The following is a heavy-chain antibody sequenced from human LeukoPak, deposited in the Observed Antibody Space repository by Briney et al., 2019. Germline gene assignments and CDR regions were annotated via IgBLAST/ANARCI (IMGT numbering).Heavy chain of an antibody. J-gene: IGHJ4*02. CDR2: ISYDGSNK. Sequence: GGSLRLSCAASGFTFSSYAMSWVRQAPGKGLEWVAVISYDGSNKFYADSVKGRFIISRDNSKNTLYLQMNSLRAEDTAVYYCAKEYVEAFDYWGQGTLVTVSS. CDR3: AKEYVEAFDY. D-gene: IGHD3-16*01. CDR1: GFTFSSYA. V-gene: IGHV3-30*18.